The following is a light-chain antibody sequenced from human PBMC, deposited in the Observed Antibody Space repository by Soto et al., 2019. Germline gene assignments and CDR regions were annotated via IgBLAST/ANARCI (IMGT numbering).Light chain of an antibody. J-gene: IGLJ3*02. CDR3: AAWDNSLSGV. V-gene: IGLV1-47*02. CDR2: STN. CDR1: SSNIGANY. Sequence: QSVLTQPPSASGPPGQRVTISCSGGSSNIGANYVYWYQLLPGTAPKLLIYSTNQRPSGVPDRFSGSKSGTSASLAISGLRSEDEGEYYCAAWDNSLSGVFGGGTKVTVL.